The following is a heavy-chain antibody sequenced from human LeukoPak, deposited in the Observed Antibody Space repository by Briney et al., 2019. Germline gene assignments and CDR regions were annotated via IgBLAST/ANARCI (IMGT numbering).Heavy chain of an antibody. CDR1: GYSISSGNY. D-gene: IGHD2-21*01. V-gene: IGHV4-38-2*02. Sequence: SETLSLTCTVSGYSISSGNYWGWIRQSPGKGLEWIGTIYHSGSTYYNPSLKSRVTISVDTSKNQISLRLGSVTAADTAIYYCARGNSDRFPPYMDYWGQGILVIVSS. J-gene: IGHJ4*02. CDR2: IYHSGST. CDR3: ARGNSDRFPPYMDY.